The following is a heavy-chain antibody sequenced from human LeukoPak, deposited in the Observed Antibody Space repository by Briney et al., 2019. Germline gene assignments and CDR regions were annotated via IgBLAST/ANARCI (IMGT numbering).Heavy chain of an antibody. J-gene: IGHJ4*02. D-gene: IGHD3-10*01. CDR2: INTDGSIT. CDR3: ARDRGPRTGFMVREAYDY. CDR1: GFTFSDYW. Sequence: GGSLRLSCAASGFTFSDYWIHWVRQAPGKGLVWVPRINTDGSITNYADSVKGRFSISRDNAKNTLYLQMSSLRAEDTAVYYCARDRGPRTGFMVREAYDYWGQGTLVTVSS. V-gene: IGHV3-74*01.